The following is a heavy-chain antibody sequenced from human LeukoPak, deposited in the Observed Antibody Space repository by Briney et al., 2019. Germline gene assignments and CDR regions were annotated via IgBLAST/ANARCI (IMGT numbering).Heavy chain of an antibody. CDR1: GFTFSDYY. Sequence: GGSLRLSCAASGFTFSDYYMSWIRQTPGKGLEWVSYISSGSSYTNYADSVKGRFTISRDNAKNSLYLQMNSLRAEDTAVYYCARGGYYAGYQFDYWGQGTLVTVFS. CDR3: ARGGYYAGYQFDY. D-gene: IGHD3-22*01. J-gene: IGHJ4*02. CDR2: ISSGSSYT. V-gene: IGHV3-11*06.